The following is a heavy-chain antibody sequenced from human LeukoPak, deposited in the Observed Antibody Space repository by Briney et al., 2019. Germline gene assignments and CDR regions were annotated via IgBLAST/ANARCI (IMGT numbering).Heavy chain of an antibody. V-gene: IGHV4-39*07. CDR2: IYYSGST. J-gene: IGHJ4*02. D-gene: IGHD6-13*01. Sequence: SETLSLTCTVSGGSISSSSYYWGWIRQPPGTGLEWIGSIYYSGSTYYNPSLKSRVTISVDTSKNQFSLKLSSVTAADTAVYYCARVRSSWYVDYWGQGTLVTVSS. CDR3: ARVRSSWYVDY. CDR1: GGSISSSSYY.